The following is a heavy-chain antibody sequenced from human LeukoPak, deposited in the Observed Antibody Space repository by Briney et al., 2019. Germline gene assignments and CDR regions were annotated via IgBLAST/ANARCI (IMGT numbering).Heavy chain of an antibody. Sequence: GGSLRLSCAASGFIFSSYAMNWVRQAPGKGLEWVSSISSSSSYIYYADSVKGRFTISRDNAKNSLYLQMNSLRAEDTAVYYCARVGSSTSCYGYWGQGTLVTVSS. D-gene: IGHD2-2*01. V-gene: IGHV3-21*01. CDR3: ARVGSSTSCYGY. CDR1: GFIFSSYA. J-gene: IGHJ4*02. CDR2: ISSSSSYI.